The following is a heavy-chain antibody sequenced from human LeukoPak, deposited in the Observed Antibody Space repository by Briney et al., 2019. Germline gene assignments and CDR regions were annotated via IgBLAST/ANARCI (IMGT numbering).Heavy chain of an antibody. CDR3: ARDHGIAVDWFDP. Sequence: ASVKVSCKASGYTFTSYDINWVRQATGQGLEWMGWMNPNSGNTGYAQKFQGRVTMTTDTSTSTAYMELRSLRSDDTAVYYCARDHGIAVDWFDPWGQGTLVTVSS. CDR1: GYTFTSYD. D-gene: IGHD6-19*01. J-gene: IGHJ5*02. V-gene: IGHV1-8*02. CDR2: MNPNSGNT.